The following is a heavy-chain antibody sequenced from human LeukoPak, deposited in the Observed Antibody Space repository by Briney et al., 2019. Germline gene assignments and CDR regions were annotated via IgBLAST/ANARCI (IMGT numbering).Heavy chain of an antibody. CDR1: GFTFSSYS. Sequence: GGSLRLSCAASGFTFSSYSMNWVRQAPGKGLEWVSSISSSSSYIYYADSVKGRFTISRDNAKNSLYLQMNSLRAEDTAVYYCAREISSLTTVATSAHLDYWGQGTLVTVSS. J-gene: IGHJ4*02. CDR2: ISSSSSYI. CDR3: AREISSLTTVATSAHLDY. V-gene: IGHV3-21*01. D-gene: IGHD4-17*01.